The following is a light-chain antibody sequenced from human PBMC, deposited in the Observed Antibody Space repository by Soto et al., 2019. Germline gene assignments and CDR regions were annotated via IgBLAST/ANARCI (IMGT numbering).Light chain of an antibody. CDR3: QQLKSYPLS. CDR2: AAS. Sequence: DIQLTQSPSFLSASVGDRVTITCRTSQDISSYLAWYQQKPGKAPQLLISAASTLQSGVPSRFSGSGSGTEFTLTISSLRPEDFATSYCQQLKSYPLSFSGATKVAI. CDR1: QDISSY. J-gene: IGKJ4*01. V-gene: IGKV1-9*01.